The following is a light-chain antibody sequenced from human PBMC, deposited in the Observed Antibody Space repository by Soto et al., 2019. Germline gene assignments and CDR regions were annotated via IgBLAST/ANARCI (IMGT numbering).Light chain of an antibody. CDR2: GAS. CDR3: QQYGSTPPVT. J-gene: IGKJ4*01. V-gene: IGKV3-20*01. CDR1: QSVSSDY. Sequence: EIVLTQSPGTLSLSPGERATLSCRASQSVSSDYLSWYQQKPGQPPRLLIYGASYRATGIPDRFSGGGSGTDFTLTISRLEAEDSAVYYCQQYGSTPPVTFGGGTKVEIK.